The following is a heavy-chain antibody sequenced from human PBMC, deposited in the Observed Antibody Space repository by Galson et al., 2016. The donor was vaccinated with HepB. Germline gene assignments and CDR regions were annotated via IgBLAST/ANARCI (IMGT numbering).Heavy chain of an antibody. Sequence: LRLSCAASGFTFSAYPMHWVRQAPGKGLVWVSRIFTDGSGTLYADSVEGRFTVSRDNAKNSLYLQMNSLRAEDTAVYYCARVSPVDYYYYMDVWGRGTTVTVS. V-gene: IGHV3-74*01. CDR1: GFTFSAYP. CDR3: ARVSPVDYYYYMDV. CDR2: IFTDGSGT. J-gene: IGHJ6*03.